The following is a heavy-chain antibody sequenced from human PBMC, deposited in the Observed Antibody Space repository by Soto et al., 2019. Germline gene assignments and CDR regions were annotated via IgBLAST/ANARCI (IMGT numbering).Heavy chain of an antibody. J-gene: IGHJ5*02. D-gene: IGHD3-22*01. CDR2: IYHGGST. CDR1: GYSISSGYY. Sequence: SETLSLTCAVSGYSISSGYYWGWLRQPPGKGLEWIGSIYHGGSTNYNPSLNSRVTISIDMTKNHVSLILYSVTAADTAVYYCSCVRPGVTYDYYSRPYAGENWFDPWGQGTLVTVSS. CDR3: SCVRPGVTYDYYSRPYAGENWFDP. V-gene: IGHV4-38-2*01.